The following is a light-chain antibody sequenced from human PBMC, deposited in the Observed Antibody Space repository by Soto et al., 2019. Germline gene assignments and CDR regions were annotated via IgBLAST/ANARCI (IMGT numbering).Light chain of an antibody. J-gene: IGLJ2*01. CDR1: SSNIGSNT. V-gene: IGLV1-44*01. CDR3: AAWDDSLNGLV. Sequence: QSVLTQPPSASGTPGQRVTISCSGSSSNIGSNTVNWYQQLPGTAPKLLIYRNNQQPSGVPDRFSGSKSGTSASLAISGLQSEDEADYYCAAWDDSLNGLVFGGGTKLTVL. CDR2: RNN.